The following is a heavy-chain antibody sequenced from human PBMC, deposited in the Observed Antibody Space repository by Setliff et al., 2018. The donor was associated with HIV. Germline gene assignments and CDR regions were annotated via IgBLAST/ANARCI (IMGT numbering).Heavy chain of an antibody. V-gene: IGHV4-38-2*02. CDR1: GYSISSGYY. CDR3: VVASGAYPYAVEY. J-gene: IGHJ4*02. D-gene: IGHD1-26*01. CDR2: ITHSGSP. Sequence: PSETLSLTCTVSGYSISSGYYWSWFRQPPGKGLEFFGTITHSGSPYYTPSFKSRITISVDTSRNQFSMRFTSVAAADTALYYCVVASGAYPYAVEYWGQGTLVTVSS.